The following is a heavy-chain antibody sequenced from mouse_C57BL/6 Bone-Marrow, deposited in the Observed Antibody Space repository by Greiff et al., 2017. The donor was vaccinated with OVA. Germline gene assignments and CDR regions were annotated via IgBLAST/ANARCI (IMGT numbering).Heavy chain of an antibody. J-gene: IGHJ2*01. CDR2: IDPSDSYT. CDR1: GYTFTSYW. D-gene: IGHD1-1*02. CDR3: AMGYGPDY. V-gene: IGHV1-69*01. Sequence: QVQLQQPGAELVMPGASVKLSCKASGYTFTSYWMHWVKQRPGQGLEWIGEIDPSDSYTNYNQKFKGKSTLTVDKSSSTAYMQLSSLTSEDSAVYYCAMGYGPDYWGQGTTLTVSS.